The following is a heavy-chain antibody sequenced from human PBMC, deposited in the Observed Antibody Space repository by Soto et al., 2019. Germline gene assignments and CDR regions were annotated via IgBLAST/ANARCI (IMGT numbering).Heavy chain of an antibody. Sequence: KPSETLSLTCDVSGGSISSSGYSWNWIRQPPGKGLEWIGYIYHRGNTSYNPSLKSRVTLSLDRSTNQFSLKLNSVTAADTAVYYCARGRYYRGSSGYYFSDAFDIWGQGTMVTVSS. CDR1: GGSISSSGYS. V-gene: IGHV4-30-2*01. CDR2: IYHRGNT. J-gene: IGHJ3*02. D-gene: IGHD3-22*01. CDR3: ARGRYYRGSSGYYFSDAFDI.